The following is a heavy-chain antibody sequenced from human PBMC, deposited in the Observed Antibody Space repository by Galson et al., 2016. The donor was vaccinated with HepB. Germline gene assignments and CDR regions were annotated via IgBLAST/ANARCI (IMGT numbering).Heavy chain of an antibody. J-gene: IGHJ4*02. CDR2: ITGSGDKT. V-gene: IGHV3-23*01. D-gene: IGHD3-3*01. CDR3: AEAFGTGFWSGYYY. CDR1: EFTFSSYA. Sequence: SLRLSCAASEFTFSSYAMSWVRQAPGKGLEWVSGITGSGDKTLYADSVKGRFTISRDNPKNTLYLQMNSLSAEDTAVYYCAEAFGTGFWSGYYYWGQGTLVSVSS.